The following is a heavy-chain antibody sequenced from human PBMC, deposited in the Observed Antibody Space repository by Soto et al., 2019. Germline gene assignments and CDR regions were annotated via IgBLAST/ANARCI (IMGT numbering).Heavy chain of an antibody. J-gene: IGHJ5*01. Sequence: XGSLIVSCASSGITFSSDAIHWVRQAPGKGLEWVAVTSYDGTSKYYADSVKGRFFISRDNFKNTLYLQMNSLRPEDTAMYYCERDKRYSSGWYASWGQGTLVTVSS. CDR2: TSYDGTSK. V-gene: IGHV3-30-3*01. CDR3: ERDKRYSSGWYAS. CDR1: GITFSSDA. D-gene: IGHD6-19*01.